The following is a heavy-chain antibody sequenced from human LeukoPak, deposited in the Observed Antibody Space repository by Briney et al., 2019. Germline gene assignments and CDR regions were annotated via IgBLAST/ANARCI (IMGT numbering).Heavy chain of an antibody. D-gene: IGHD1-26*01. Sequence: PGRSLSLSCAASGFIFSNFAMHWVRQAPGKGLEWVALISYDGSHTYYADSMKGRFTISRDNSRNVLYLQMTSLSGDDSAVYYCAREVQELVRDYYYYMDVWGKGTTVTVSS. CDR1: GFIFSNFA. CDR3: AREVQELVRDYYYYMDV. J-gene: IGHJ6*03. CDR2: ISYDGSHT. V-gene: IGHV3-30*01.